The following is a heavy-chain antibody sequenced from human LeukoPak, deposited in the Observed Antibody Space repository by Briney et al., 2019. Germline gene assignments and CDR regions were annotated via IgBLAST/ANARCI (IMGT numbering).Heavy chain of an antibody. CDR2: ISYDGSNK. D-gene: IGHD2-15*01. V-gene: IGHV3-30*18. CDR1: GFTFSSYG. CDR3: AKDGRYCSGGSCYGRYFQH. J-gene: IGHJ1*01. Sequence: GGSLRLSCAASGFTFSSYGMHWVRQAPGKGLEWVAVISYDGSNKYYADSVKGRFTISRDNSKNTLYLQMNRLRAEDTAVYYCAKDGRYCSGGSCYGRYFQHWGQGTLVTVSS.